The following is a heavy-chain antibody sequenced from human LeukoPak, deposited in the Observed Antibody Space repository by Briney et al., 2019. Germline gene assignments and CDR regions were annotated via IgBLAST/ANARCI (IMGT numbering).Heavy chain of an antibody. CDR2: ISSSGSSI. CDR3: ARDLERVAAANTDY. J-gene: IGHJ4*02. V-gene: IGHV3-48*03. Sequence: GGSLRLSCAASGFTFSSYEMNSVRQAPGKGLEWVSYISSSGSSIYYADSVKGRFTISRDNAKNSLYLQMNSLRAEDTAVYYCARDLERVAAANTDYWGQGTLVTVSS. CDR1: GFTFSSYE. D-gene: IGHD6-13*01.